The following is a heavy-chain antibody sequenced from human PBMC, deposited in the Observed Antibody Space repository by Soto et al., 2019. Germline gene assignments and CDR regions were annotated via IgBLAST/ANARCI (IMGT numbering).Heavy chain of an antibody. CDR3: ARTIFGVVKNNWFDP. CDR1: GGSISSGGYY. J-gene: IGHJ5*02. V-gene: IGHV4-31*03. CDR2: IYDSGST. D-gene: IGHD3-3*01. Sequence: LSLTCTVSGGSISSGGYYWSWIRQHPGKGLEWIGYIYDSGSTYYNPSLKSRVTISVDTSKNQFSLKLSSVTAADTAVYYCARTIFGVVKNNWFDPWGQGTLVTVSS.